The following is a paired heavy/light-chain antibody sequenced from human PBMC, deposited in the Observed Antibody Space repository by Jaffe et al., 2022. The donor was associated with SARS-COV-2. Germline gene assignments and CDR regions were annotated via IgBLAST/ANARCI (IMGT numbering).Light chain of an antibody. V-gene: IGKV2-28*01. CDR3: MQALQTPRT. J-gene: IGKJ1*01. CDR2: LGS. CDR1: QSLLHTNGYNY. Sequence: DIVMTQSPLSLPVTPGEPASISCRSSQSLLHTNGYNYLDWYLQKPGQSPQLLIYLGSDRASGVPDRFSGSGSGTDFTLKISRVEAEDVGVYYCMQALQTPRTFGQGTKVEIK.
Heavy chain of an antibody. CDR1: GFTFSSYN. D-gene: IGHD3-10*01. Sequence: EVQLVESGGGLVKPGGSLRLSCAASGFTFSSYNLNWVRQAPGKGLEWVSSISSSNDYMYYADSLKGRFTISRDNAKNSLYLQMNSLRAEDTAVYYCARDSGTLGYYYGMDVWGQGTTVTVSS. V-gene: IGHV3-21*01. J-gene: IGHJ6*02. CDR2: ISSSNDYM. CDR3: ARDSGTLGYYYGMDV.